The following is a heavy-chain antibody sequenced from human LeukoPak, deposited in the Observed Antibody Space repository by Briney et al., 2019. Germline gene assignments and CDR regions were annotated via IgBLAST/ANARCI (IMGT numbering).Heavy chain of an antibody. D-gene: IGHD3-10*01. Sequence: SETLSLTCTVYGGSFSGYFWSWIRQPPGKGLEWIGEISHSGITNYSPSLKSRVTISVDTSKNQFSLKLNSVTAADTAVYYCARGAGDYYASGSYYYWGQGTLVTVSS. CDR2: ISHSGIT. J-gene: IGHJ4*02. CDR1: GGSFSGYF. V-gene: IGHV4-34*01. CDR3: ARGAGDYYASGSYYY.